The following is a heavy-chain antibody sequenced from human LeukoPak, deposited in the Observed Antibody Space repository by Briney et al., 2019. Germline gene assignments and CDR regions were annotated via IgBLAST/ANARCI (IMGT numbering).Heavy chain of an antibody. Sequence: PSETLSLTCAVYGGSFSGYYWSWIRQPPGKGLEWIGEINHSGSTNYNPSLKSRVTISVDTSKNQFSLKLSSVTAADTAVYYCAGYLGELSYSFDYWGQGTLVTVSS. J-gene: IGHJ4*02. CDR1: GGSFSGYY. CDR2: INHSGST. D-gene: IGHD3-16*02. CDR3: AGYLGELSYSFDY. V-gene: IGHV4-34*01.